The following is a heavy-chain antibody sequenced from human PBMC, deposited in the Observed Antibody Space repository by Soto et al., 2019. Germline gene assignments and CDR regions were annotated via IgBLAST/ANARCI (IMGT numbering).Heavy chain of an antibody. CDR1: GGTFSSYA. J-gene: IGHJ6*02. Sequence: SVKVSCKASGGTFSSYAISWVRQAPGQGLEWMGGIIPIFGTANYAQKFQGRVTITADESTSTAYMELSSLRSEDTAVYYCRVLRFLEWFPKARYYYYGMGVWGQGTTVTVSS. CDR2: IIPIFGTA. V-gene: IGHV1-69*13. D-gene: IGHD3-3*01. CDR3: RVLRFLEWFPKARYYYYGMGV.